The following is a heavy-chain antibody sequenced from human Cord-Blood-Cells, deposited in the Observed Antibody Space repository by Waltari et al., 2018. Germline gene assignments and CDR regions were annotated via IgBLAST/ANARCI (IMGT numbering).Heavy chain of an antibody. CDR3: ARVIVVVVAATDAFDI. V-gene: IGHV1-69*01. D-gene: IGHD2-15*01. J-gene: IGHJ3*02. Sequence: QVQLVQSGAEVKKPGSSVKVSCKASGGTFSSHAISWVRQAPGQGLEWMGGIIPIFGTANYAQKFQGRVTITADESTSTAYMELSSLRSEDTAVYYCARVIVVVVAATDAFDIWGQGTMVTVSS. CDR1: GGTFSSHA. CDR2: IIPIFGTA.